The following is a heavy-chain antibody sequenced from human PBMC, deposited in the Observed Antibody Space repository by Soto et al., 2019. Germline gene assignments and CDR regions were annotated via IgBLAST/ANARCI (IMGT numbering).Heavy chain of an antibody. J-gene: IGHJ4*02. V-gene: IGHV3-30*18. CDR2: ISYDGSNK. Sequence: QVQLVESGGGVVQPGGSLRLSCAVSGFTFSNYGIHWVRQAPGKGLEWVAIISYDGSNKLYGDSVKGRFTISRDNSRNTLYLQMNSLRAEDTAVYYCAKARTYYDFWSGYLDYWGQGTLVTVSS. CDR3: AKARTYYDFWSGYLDY. CDR1: GFTFSNYG. D-gene: IGHD3-3*01.